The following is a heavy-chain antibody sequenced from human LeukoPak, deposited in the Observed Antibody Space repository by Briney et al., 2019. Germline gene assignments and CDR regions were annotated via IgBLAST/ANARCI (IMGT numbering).Heavy chain of an antibody. CDR1: GFTFSNYG. D-gene: IGHD3-16*01. V-gene: IGHV3-30*18. Sequence: GGSLRLSCAASGFTFSNYGMHWVRQAPGKGLEWVAVISYDGKKNNYADSVKGRFTISRDNSENTLFLQMNSLKTEDTAVYYCAKSLRGELSFYDAFDVWGQGTMVTVSS. J-gene: IGHJ3*01. CDR3: AKSLRGELSFYDAFDV. CDR2: ISYDGKKN.